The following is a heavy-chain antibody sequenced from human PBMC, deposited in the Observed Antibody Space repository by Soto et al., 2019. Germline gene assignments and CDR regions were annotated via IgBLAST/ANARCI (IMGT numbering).Heavy chain of an antibody. J-gene: IGHJ5*02. CDR1: GASMSSGGYY. D-gene: IGHD6-6*01. CDR3: ARDRHNNFFDP. Sequence: QVQLQESGPGLVKPSQTLSLTCTVSGASMSSGGYYWTWIRQSPGKGLEWIGYIYDSGSTYYNPSLESRVAISLDTSRSQFSLTLHSVTAADTAIYYCARDRHNNFFDPWGQGTLVTVSS. CDR2: IYDSGST. V-gene: IGHV4-31*03.